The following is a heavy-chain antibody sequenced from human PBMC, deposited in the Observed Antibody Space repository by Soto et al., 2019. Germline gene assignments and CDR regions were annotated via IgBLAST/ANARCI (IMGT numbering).Heavy chain of an antibody. J-gene: IGHJ4*02. CDR2: ISGSGGST. CDR1: GFTFSSYA. V-gene: IGHV3-23*01. Sequence: GGSLRLSCAASGFTFSSYAMSWVRQAPGKGLEWVSAISGSGGSTYYADSVKGRFTISRYNSKNTLYLQMNSLRAEDTAVYYCATCDHSSSFVCGPFDYWGQGTLVTVSS. CDR3: ATCDHSSSFVCGPFDY. D-gene: IGHD6-13*01.